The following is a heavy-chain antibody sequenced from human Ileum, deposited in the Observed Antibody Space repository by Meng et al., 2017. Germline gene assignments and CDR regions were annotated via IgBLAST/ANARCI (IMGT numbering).Heavy chain of an antibody. CDR2: MYYSGST. CDR1: VLSLSSNVNY. CDR3: ARNDLAFWYFDL. J-gene: IGHJ2*01. Sequence: HPQDSGPRAVRPPQTPSLTFIVSVLSLSSNVNYWSWIRQHPGKGLEWLGYMYYSGSTYYNPSINTPITISLDTSKNQFSLRLDSVTAADTAVYFCARNDLAFWYFDLWGRGTLVTVSS. V-gene: IGHV4-31*01. D-gene: IGHD3-3*01.